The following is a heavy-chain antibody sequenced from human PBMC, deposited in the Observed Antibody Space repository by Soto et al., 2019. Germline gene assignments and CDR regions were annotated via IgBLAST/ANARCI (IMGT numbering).Heavy chain of an antibody. Sequence: SETLSLTCTVSGGSISSGCYYWSWIRQSPDMGLEWIGHIYDGGRTYNNPSLESRVTMSVDTSKSQLSLTLSSVSAADTAVYYCARGPSGDKVDSWGQGTLVTVSS. CDR1: GGSISSGCYY. D-gene: IGHD7-27*01. J-gene: IGHJ4*02. CDR3: ARGPSGDKVDS. V-gene: IGHV4-30-4*01. CDR2: IYDGGRT.